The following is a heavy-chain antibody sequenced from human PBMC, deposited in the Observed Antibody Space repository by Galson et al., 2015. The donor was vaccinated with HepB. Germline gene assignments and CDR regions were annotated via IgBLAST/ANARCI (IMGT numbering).Heavy chain of an antibody. CDR3: AKDGIMVSNNPYQLHF. CDR1: GFTFSRYA. D-gene: IGHD2-8*01. V-gene: IGHV3-23*01. CDR2: ITSNGGRT. Sequence: SLRLSCAASGFTFSRYAMTWVRQAPGKGLEWISSITSNGGRTFYTNSVKGRFTISRDNSRNTVVLQLSSLRPEDTAVYYCAKDGIMVSNNPYQLHFWGLGTLVSVSS. J-gene: IGHJ4*02.